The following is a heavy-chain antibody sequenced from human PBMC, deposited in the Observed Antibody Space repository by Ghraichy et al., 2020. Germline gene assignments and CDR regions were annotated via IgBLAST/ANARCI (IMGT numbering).Heavy chain of an antibody. Sequence: LSLTCEGSGFSFSDYSMIWVRLTPRKAREWVSYITGSSITIFYTDSVKGRFPISRDNAKNSLYLQKNSRRAEDTAVYYCARLPLPRRAAVGDWYFDLWGRGTLVTVSS. CDR2: ITGSSITI. D-gene: IGHD6-13*01. CDR3: ARLPLPRRAAVGDWYFDL. CDR1: GFSFSDYS. V-gene: IGHV3-48*01. J-gene: IGHJ2*01.